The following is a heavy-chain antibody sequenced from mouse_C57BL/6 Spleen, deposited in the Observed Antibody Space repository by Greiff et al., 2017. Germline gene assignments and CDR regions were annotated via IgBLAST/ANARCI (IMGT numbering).Heavy chain of an antibody. CDR1: GFTFSDYG. D-gene: IGHD4-1*01. V-gene: IGHV5-17*01. CDR2: ISSGSSTI. J-gene: IGHJ2*01. CDR3: ARPGWEDYFDY. Sequence: EVKLMESGGGLVKPGGSLKLSCAASGFTFSDYGMHWVRQAPEKGLEWVAYISSGSSTIYYADTVKGRFTISRDNAKNTLFLQMTSLRSEDTAMYYCARPGWEDYFDYWGQGTTLTVSS.